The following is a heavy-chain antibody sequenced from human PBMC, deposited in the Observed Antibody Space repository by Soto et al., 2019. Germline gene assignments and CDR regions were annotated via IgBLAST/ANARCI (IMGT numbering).Heavy chain of an antibody. Sequence: SETLSLTCTVSGGSISSGDYYWSWIRQPPGKGLEWIGYIYYSGSTYYNPSLKSRVTVPVDTSKNQFSLKLSSVTAADTAVYYCARAGDQGAYDSSGYYYVNYWGQGTLVTVSS. D-gene: IGHD3-22*01. CDR3: ARAGDQGAYDSSGYYYVNY. V-gene: IGHV4-30-4*01. CDR1: GGSISSGDYY. CDR2: IYYSGST. J-gene: IGHJ4*02.